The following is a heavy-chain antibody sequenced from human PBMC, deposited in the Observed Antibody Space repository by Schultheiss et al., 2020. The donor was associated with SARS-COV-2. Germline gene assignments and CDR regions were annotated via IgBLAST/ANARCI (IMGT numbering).Heavy chain of an antibody. CDR1: GGSISSYY. Sequence: SQTLSLTCTVSGGSISSYYWSWIRQPPGKGLEWIGYIYYSGSTNYNPSLKSRVTISVDTSKNQFSLKLSSVTAADTAVYYCARDHHYYDSSGYSDAFDIWGQGTMVTVSS. CDR2: IYYSGST. V-gene: IGHV4-59*12. CDR3: ARDHHYYDSSGYSDAFDI. J-gene: IGHJ3*02. D-gene: IGHD3-22*01.